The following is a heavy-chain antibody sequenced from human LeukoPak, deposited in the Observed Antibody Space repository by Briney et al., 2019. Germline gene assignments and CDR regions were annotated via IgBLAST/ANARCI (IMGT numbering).Heavy chain of an antibody. CDR3: AKVPGSAHTSILWWGLLYI. CDR1: GWTFRRYA. Sequence: GGSLTLSCPASGWTFRRYAMSWVGPPPGKGLAWVDAISGCGCSHYYPHSLQGRFTITRDNSKNALYQQMNSLRADDTAVYYCAKVPGSAHTSILWWGLLYIWGQGTMVTVSS. CDR2: ISGCGCSH. D-gene: IGHD2-21*02. J-gene: IGHJ3*02. V-gene: IGHV3-23*01.